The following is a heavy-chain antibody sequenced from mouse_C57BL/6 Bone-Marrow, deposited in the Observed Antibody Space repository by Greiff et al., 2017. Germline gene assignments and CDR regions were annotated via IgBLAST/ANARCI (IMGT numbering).Heavy chain of an antibody. CDR3: ARDGWSRGDY. V-gene: IGHV7-1*01. D-gene: IGHD2-3*01. J-gene: IGHJ4*01. CDR2: SRNKANDYTT. Sequence: EVKLMESGGGLVQSGRSLRLSCATSGFTFSDFYMEWVRQAPGKGLEWIAASRNKANDYTTEYSASVKGRFIVSRDTSQSILYLQMNALRAEDTAIYYCARDGWSRGDYWGQGTSVTVSS. CDR1: GFTFSDFY.